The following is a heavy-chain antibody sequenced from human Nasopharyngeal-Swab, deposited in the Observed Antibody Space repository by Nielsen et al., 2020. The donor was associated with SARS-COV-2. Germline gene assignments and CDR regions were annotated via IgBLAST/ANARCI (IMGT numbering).Heavy chain of an antibody. V-gene: IGHV4-39*01. CDR2: IYYDGNT. J-gene: IGHJ6*02. CDR3: ARQQKGYYYYYGMDV. Sequence: WIRQPPGKGLQHIGSIYYDGNTYYDPSLKGRLTISVDTSRDQFSLKLSSVTAADTAIYFCARQQKGYYYYYGMDVWGQGTPVTVSS.